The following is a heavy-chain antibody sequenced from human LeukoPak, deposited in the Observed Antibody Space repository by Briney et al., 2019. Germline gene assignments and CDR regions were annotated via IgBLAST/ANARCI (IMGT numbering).Heavy chain of an antibody. J-gene: IGHJ6*03. CDR1: GFTFRNYV. CDR2: ISYDGNNK. Sequence: GGSLRLSCEASGFTFRNYVIHWVRQAPGKGLEWVALISYDGNNKYSGDSVKGRFTISRDNSKNTLYLQMNSLRAEDTAVYYRARGRHRVYYYSYMDVWGKGTTVTVSS. CDR3: ARGRHRVYYYSYMDV. V-gene: IGHV3-30*04.